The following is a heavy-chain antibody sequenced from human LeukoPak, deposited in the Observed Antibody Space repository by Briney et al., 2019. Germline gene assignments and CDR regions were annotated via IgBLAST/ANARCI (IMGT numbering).Heavy chain of an antibody. CDR3: ARDRDHSGSFY. CDR2: IYYSGST. V-gene: IGHV4-39*02. D-gene: IGHD1-26*01. J-gene: IGHJ4*02. CDR1: GGSISSSSYY. Sequence: SETLSLTCTVSGGSISSSSYYWGWIRQPPGKGLEWIGNIYYSGSTYYNPSLESRVTISVDTSKNQFSLKLSSVTAADTAVYYCARDRDHSGSFYWGQGILVTVS.